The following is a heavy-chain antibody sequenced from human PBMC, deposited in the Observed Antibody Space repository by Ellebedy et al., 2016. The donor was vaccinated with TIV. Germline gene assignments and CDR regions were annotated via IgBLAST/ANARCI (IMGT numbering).Heavy chain of an antibody. CDR1: GGSISSSSYY. Sequence: SETLSLXXTVSGGSISSSSYYWSWIRQPPGKGLEWIGEINHSGSTNYNPSLKSRVTISVDTSKNQFSLKLSSVTAADTAVYYCARALTGYDYWGQGTLVTVSS. V-gene: IGHV4-39*07. D-gene: IGHD7-27*01. CDR2: INHSGST. J-gene: IGHJ4*02. CDR3: ARALTGYDY.